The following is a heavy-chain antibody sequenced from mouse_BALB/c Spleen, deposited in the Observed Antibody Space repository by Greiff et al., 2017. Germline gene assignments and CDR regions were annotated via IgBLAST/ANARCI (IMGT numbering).Heavy chain of an antibody. J-gene: IGHJ2*01. CDR3: ARHRGHYYGTRSYYFDY. CDR1: GYTFSSYW. Sequence: QVQLKQSGAELMKPGASVKISCKATGYTFSSYWIEWVKQRPGHGLEWIGEILPGSGSTNYNEKFKGKATFTADTSSNTAYMQLSSLTSEDSAVYYCARHRGHYYGTRSYYFDYWGQGTTLTVSS. V-gene: IGHV1-9*01. D-gene: IGHD1-1*01. CDR2: ILPGSGST.